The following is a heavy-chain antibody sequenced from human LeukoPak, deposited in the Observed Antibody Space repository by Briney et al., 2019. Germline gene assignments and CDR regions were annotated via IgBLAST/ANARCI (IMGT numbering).Heavy chain of an antibody. Sequence: GGSLRLSCAASGFTFSSYAMHWVRQAPGKGLEWVAVISYDGSNKYYADSVKGRFTISRDNSKNTLYLQMNSLRAEDTAVYYCARRVYNSGWYIDYWGQGTLVTVSS. CDR2: ISYDGSNK. CDR1: GFTFSSYA. D-gene: IGHD6-19*01. J-gene: IGHJ4*02. V-gene: IGHV3-30-3*01. CDR3: ARRVYNSGWYIDY.